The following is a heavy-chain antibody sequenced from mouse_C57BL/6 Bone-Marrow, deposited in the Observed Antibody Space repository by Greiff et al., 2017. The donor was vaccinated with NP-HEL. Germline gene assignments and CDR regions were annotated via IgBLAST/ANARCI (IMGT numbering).Heavy chain of an antibody. CDR1: GFTFSDYY. J-gene: IGHJ3*01. V-gene: IGHV5-16*01. CDR3: ARAGWLRDSAWFAY. D-gene: IGHD2-2*01. CDR2: INYDGSSP. Sequence: EVQLKQSEGGLVQPGSSMKLSCTASGFTFSDYYMAWVRQVPEKGLEWVANINYDGSSPYYLNSLKSRFIISRDNAKNILYLKMSSLKSEDTATYYCARAGWLRDSAWFAYWGQGTLVTVSA.